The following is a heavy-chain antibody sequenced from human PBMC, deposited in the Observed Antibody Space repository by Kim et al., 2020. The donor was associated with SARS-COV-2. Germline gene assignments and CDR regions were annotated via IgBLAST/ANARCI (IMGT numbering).Heavy chain of an antibody. V-gene: IGHV1-2*06. Sequence: ASVKVSCKASGYTFTGYYIHWVRQAPGQGLEWMGRINPDSGGTTFAQRFLGRVTMTRDASITTVFMELTRLTSADTAVYYCARGPGAPTIDYWGQGTLVT. J-gene: IGHJ4*02. CDR1: GYTFTGYY. D-gene: IGHD1-26*01. CDR3: ARGPGAPTIDY. CDR2: INPDSGGT.